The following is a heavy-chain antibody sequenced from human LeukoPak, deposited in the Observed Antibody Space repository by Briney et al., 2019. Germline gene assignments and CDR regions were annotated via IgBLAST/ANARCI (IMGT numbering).Heavy chain of an antibody. CDR1: GYTFIDYY. Sequence: ASVKVSCGTSGYTFIDYYIHWVRQAPGQGLEWMGRINPNSGGTNQEQKFQGRVTMTSDTSISTIYMELSSLRSDDTAVYYCARDWRYYHETSGYYLAFWGQGTLVTVSS. CDR3: ARDWRYYHETSGYYLAF. V-gene: IGHV1-2*06. J-gene: IGHJ4*02. CDR2: INPNSGGT. D-gene: IGHD3-22*01.